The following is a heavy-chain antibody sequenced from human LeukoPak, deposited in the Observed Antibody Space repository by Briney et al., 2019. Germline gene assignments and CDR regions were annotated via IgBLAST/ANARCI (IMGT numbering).Heavy chain of an antibody. CDR3: AKDVDPFGSGSYVEGFDY. J-gene: IGHJ4*02. D-gene: IGHD3-10*01. V-gene: IGHV3-53*05. CDR1: GFTVSSNY. Sequence: SGGSLRLSCAASGFTVSSNYMSWVRQAPGKGLEWVSVIYSGGSTYYADSVKGRFTISRDNSKNTLYLQMNSLRAEDTAVYYCAKDVDPFGSGSYVEGFDYWGQGTLVTVSS. CDR2: IYSGGST.